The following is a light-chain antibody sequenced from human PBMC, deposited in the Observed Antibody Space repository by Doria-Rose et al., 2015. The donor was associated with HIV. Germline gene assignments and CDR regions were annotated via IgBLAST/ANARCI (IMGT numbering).Light chain of an antibody. J-gene: IGKJ1*01. V-gene: IGKV3-20*01. CDR3: QQYGTSWT. Sequence: TQSPGTLSLSPGERATLSRRASQSFSSTYLAWYQQKPGQAPSLLIYDGSTRATGIPDRFSASGSGTDFTLTINKLEPEEFALYYCQQYGTSWTFGQGTKVEI. CDR2: DGS. CDR1: QSFSSTY.